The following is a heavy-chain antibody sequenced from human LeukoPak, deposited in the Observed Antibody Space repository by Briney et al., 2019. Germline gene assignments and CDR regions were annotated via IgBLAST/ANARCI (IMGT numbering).Heavy chain of an antibody. CDR3: ARGVYIAAAQYGY. V-gene: IGHV4-59*01. CDR1: GGSISNNY. Sequence: PSETLSLTCTVSGGSISNNYWSWIRQPPGKGLEWIGYIYYSGTTNYNPSLKSRVTISVDTSKNQFSLKLNSVTAADTAVYYCARGVYIAAAQYGYWGQGTLVTVSS. CDR2: IYYSGTT. D-gene: IGHD6-13*01. J-gene: IGHJ4*02.